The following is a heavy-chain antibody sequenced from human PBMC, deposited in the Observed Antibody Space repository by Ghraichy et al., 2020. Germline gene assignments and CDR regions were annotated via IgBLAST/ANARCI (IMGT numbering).Heavy chain of an antibody. D-gene: IGHD4-17*01. Sequence: SLNISCAASGFTFSSYAMHWVRQAPGKGLEWVAVISYDGSNKYYADSVKGRFTISRDNSKNTLYLQMNSLRAEDTAVYYCARTVTTYVFDIWGQGTMVTVSS. J-gene: IGHJ3*02. V-gene: IGHV3-30-3*01. CDR2: ISYDGSNK. CDR1: GFTFSSYA. CDR3: ARTVTTYVFDI.